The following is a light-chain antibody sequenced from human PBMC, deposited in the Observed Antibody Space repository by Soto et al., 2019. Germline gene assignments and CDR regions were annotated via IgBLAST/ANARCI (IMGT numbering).Light chain of an antibody. J-gene: IGKJ1*01. CDR2: GAS. V-gene: IGKV3-20*01. Sequence: EIVLTQSPATLSVSPGEGATLSCRASRNVGSKLAWYMQKPGQSPRLLIYGASNRATGIPDRFSGSGSGTDFTLTISRLEPEDFAVYYCQQYGSSGTFGQGTKVDIK. CDR1: RNVGSK. CDR3: QQYGSSGT.